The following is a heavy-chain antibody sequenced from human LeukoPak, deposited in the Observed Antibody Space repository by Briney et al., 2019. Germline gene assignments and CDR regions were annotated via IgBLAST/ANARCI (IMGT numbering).Heavy chain of an antibody. CDR3: ARDHIYDSSGYYLGGLNAFDI. Sequence: SVKVSCKASGGTFSSYAISWVRQAPGQGLEWMGGIIPIFGTANYAQKFQGRVTITADESTSTAYMELSSLRSEDTAVYYCARDHIYDSSGYYLGGLNAFDIWGQGTMVTVSS. CDR2: IIPIFGTA. J-gene: IGHJ3*02. V-gene: IGHV1-69*13. D-gene: IGHD3-22*01. CDR1: GGTFSSYA.